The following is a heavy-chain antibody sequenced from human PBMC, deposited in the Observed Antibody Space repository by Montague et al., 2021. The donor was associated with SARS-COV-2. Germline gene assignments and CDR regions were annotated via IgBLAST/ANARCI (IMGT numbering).Heavy chain of an antibody. J-gene: IGHJ3*02. Sequence: SETLSLTCTVSGGSISSSTYYSGWIHQPPGKGLEWIGSIYYSGSTYYTSSLKSRVITSVDTSKNQSSLRLSSVTAADTAVYYCARHSGSDTTFGVVIIFDAFDIWGQGTMVTVSS. V-gene: IGHV4-39*01. CDR2: IYYSGST. CDR1: GGSISSSTYY. CDR3: ARHSGSDTTFGVVIIFDAFDI. D-gene: IGHD3-3*01.